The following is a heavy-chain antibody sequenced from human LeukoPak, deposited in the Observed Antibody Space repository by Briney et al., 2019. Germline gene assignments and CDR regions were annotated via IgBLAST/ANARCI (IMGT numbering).Heavy chain of an antibody. CDR1: GFTFGDYA. D-gene: IGHD2-15*01. Sequence: GGSLRLSCTASGFTFGDYAMSWVRQAPGKGLEWVGFIRSKAYGGTTEYAASVNGRFTISRDDSKSIAYLQMNSLKTEDTAVYYCTRDGVVVAARNYVYYYGMDVWGQGTTVTVSS. J-gene: IGHJ6*02. V-gene: IGHV3-49*04. CDR2: IRSKAYGGTT. CDR3: TRDGVVVAARNYVYYYGMDV.